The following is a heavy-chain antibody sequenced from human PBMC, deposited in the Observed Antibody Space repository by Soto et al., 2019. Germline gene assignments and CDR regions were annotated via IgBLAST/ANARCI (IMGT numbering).Heavy chain of an antibody. Sequence: SETLSLTCAVYGGSFSGYYWSWIRQPPGKGLEWIGEINHSGSTNYNPSLKSRVAISVDTSKNQFSLKLSSVTAADTAVYYCARGGDSSGWYPWYYYYMDVWGKGTTVTVSS. V-gene: IGHV4-34*01. CDR2: INHSGST. CDR1: GGSFSGYY. D-gene: IGHD6-19*01. CDR3: ARGGDSSGWYPWYYYYMDV. J-gene: IGHJ6*03.